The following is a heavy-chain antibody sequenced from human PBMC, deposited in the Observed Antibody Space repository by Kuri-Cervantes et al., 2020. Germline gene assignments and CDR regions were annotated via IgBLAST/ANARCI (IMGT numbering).Heavy chain of an antibody. CDR2: ISYDGSNK. V-gene: IGHV3-30*03. Sequence: GESLKISCAASGFTFSSYGMHWVRQAPGKGLEWVAVISYDGSNKYYADSVKGRFTISRDNSKNTLYLQMNSLRAEDTAVYYCARLPSSGWIPDYYYYGMDVWGQGTTVTVSS. J-gene: IGHJ6*02. CDR1: GFTFSSYG. CDR3: ARLPSSGWIPDYYYYGMDV. D-gene: IGHD6-19*01.